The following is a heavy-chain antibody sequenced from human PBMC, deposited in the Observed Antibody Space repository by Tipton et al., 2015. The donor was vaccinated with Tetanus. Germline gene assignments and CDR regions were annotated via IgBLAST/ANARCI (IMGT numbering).Heavy chain of an antibody. D-gene: IGHD3-10*01. Sequence: LRLSCTVSGASFSSGDYYWSWIRKPPGKDLEWIGYVYQTGTTYYNPSLKGRVTISMDRSNTQFSLRLDSLTAADTAVYYCARSTGSGNYFDNWGQGILVAVSS. CDR3: ARSTGSGNYFDN. J-gene: IGHJ4*02. V-gene: IGHV4-30-4*01. CDR2: VYQTGTT. CDR1: GASFSSGDYY.